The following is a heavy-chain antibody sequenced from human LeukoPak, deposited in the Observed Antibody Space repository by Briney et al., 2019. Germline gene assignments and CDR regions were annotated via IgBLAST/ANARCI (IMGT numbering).Heavy chain of an antibody. CDR3: AILHYSGGWFDP. CDR2: IYYSGST. Sequence: PSETLSLTCTVSGGSISSYYWSWIRQPPGEGLEWLGYIYYSGSTNYNPSLKSRVTISVDTSKNQFSLKLSSVTAADTAVYYCAILHYSGGWFDPWGQGTLVTVSS. D-gene: IGHD2-15*01. J-gene: IGHJ5*02. V-gene: IGHV4-59*01. CDR1: GGSISSYY.